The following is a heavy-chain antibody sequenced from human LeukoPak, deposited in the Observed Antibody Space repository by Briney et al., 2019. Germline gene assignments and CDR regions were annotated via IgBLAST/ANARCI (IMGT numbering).Heavy chain of an antibody. CDR2: INPNSGGT. J-gene: IGHJ4*02. CDR1: GNTFTGYY. D-gene: IGHD6-13*01. CDR3: ALYSSSWLGFDY. Sequence: GASVKVSCKAPGNTFTGYYMHWVRQAPGQGLEWMGWINPNSGGTNYAQKFQGRVTMTRDTSISTAYMELSRLRSDDTAVYYCALYSSSWLGFDYWGQGTLVTVSS. V-gene: IGHV1-2*02.